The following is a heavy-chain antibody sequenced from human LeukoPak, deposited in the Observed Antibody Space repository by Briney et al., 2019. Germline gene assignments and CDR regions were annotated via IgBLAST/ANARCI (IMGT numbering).Heavy chain of an antibody. J-gene: IGHJ6*02. Sequence: GGSLRLSCAASGFTFSSYSMNWVRQAPGKGLEWVSSISSSSSYIYYADSVKGRFTISRDNAKNSLYLHMNSLRAEDTAVYYCARDADYYDSSGYKYYYYGIDVWGQGTTVTVSS. CDR2: ISSSSSYI. CDR3: ARDADYYDSSGYKYYYYGIDV. V-gene: IGHV3-21*01. CDR1: GFTFSSYS. D-gene: IGHD3-22*01.